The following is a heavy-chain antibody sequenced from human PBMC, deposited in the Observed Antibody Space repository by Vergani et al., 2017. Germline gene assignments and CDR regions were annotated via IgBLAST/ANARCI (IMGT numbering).Heavy chain of an antibody. J-gene: IGHJ4*02. CDR3: ARESADGQQLVRPFTY. V-gene: IGHV1-69*06. CDR1: GGTFSSFA. Sequence: QVQLVQSGAEVKKPGSSVKVSCKASGGTFSSFAISWVRQAPGQGLEWMGGIIPIFGTANYAQKFQGRVTITADKSTSTAYMELSGLRSEDTAVYYCARESADGQQLVRPFTYWGQGTLVTVSS. CDR2: IIPIFGTA. D-gene: IGHD6-13*01.